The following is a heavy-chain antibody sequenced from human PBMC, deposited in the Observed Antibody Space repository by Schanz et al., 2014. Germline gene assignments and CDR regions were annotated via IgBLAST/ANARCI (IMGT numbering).Heavy chain of an antibody. CDR1: GYTFTDYY. D-gene: IGHD6-6*01. V-gene: IGHV1-2*06. Sequence: QVQLVQSGAEVKKPGASVKVSCKASGYTFTDYYMHWVRQAPGQGLEWMGRTNPNSGGTNFAQNFQGRVTMTRDTSITTAYMELGRLRSDDTAVYYCARRAYSRSSVGNFDYWGLGTLVTVSS. CDR3: ARRAYSRSSVGNFDY. J-gene: IGHJ4*02. CDR2: TNPNSGGT.